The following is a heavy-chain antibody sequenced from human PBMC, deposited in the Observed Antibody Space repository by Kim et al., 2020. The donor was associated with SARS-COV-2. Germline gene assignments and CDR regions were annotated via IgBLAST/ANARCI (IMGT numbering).Heavy chain of an antibody. CDR3: ARTGIGSSDSTVVTHDNWFDP. D-gene: IGHD4-17*01. J-gene: IGHJ5*02. V-gene: IGHV5-51*01. CDR1: GYSFTSYW. Sequence: GESLKISCKGSGYSFTSYWIGWVRQMPGKGLEWMGIIYPGDSDTRYSPSFQGQVTISADKSISTAYLQWSSLKASDTAMYYCARTGIGSSDSTVVTHDNWFDPWGQGTLVTVSS. CDR2: IYPGDSDT.